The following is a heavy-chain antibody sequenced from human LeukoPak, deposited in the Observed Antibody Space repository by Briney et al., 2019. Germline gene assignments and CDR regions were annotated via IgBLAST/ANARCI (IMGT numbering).Heavy chain of an antibody. Sequence: GRSLRLSCAASGFTFSSYAMHWVRQAPGKGLEWVAVISYDGSNKYYADSVKGRFTISRDNSKNTLYLQMNGLRAEDTAVYYCASLDCSTASCYAGWTWFDPWGQGTLVTVSS. CDR1: GFTFSSYA. CDR3: ASLDCSTASCYAGWTWFDP. J-gene: IGHJ5*02. D-gene: IGHD2-2*01. CDR2: ISYDGSNK. V-gene: IGHV3-30-3*01.